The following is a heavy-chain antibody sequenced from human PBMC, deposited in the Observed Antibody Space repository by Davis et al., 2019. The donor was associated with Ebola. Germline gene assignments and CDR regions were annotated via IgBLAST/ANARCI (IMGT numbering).Heavy chain of an antibody. CDR2: INAGNGNT. J-gene: IGHJ3*02. CDR1: GYTFTSYA. V-gene: IGHV1-3*01. Sequence: AASVKVSCKASGYTFTSYAMHWVRQAPGQRLEWMGWINAGNGNTKYSQKFQGRVTITRDTSASTAYMELSSLRSEDTAVYYCARLQWLVRDHDAFDIWGQGTMVTVSS. D-gene: IGHD6-19*01. CDR3: ARLQWLVRDHDAFDI.